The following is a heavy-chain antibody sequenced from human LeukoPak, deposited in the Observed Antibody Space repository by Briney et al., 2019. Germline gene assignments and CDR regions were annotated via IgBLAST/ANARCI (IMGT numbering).Heavy chain of an antibody. CDR1: GSSISSDYY. CDR3: ANADTEDYFDY. J-gene: IGHJ4*02. Sequence: KTSETLSLTCTVSGSSISSDYYWGWVRQPPGKGLEWVGSIYHDESAFYNPSLKYRVTISLDRPKRQSSLRLASVTAADTAIYYCANADTEDYFDYWGQGTLVTVSS. V-gene: IGHV4-38-2*02. CDR2: IYHDESA. D-gene: IGHD3-16*01.